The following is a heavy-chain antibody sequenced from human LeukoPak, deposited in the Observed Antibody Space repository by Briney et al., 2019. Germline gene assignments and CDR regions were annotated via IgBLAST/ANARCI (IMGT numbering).Heavy chain of an antibody. CDR2: IYYSGST. CDR3: ARVKGAVVAPAAIYYYYGMDV. D-gene: IGHD2-2*01. CDR1: GGSISSYY. Sequence: SETLSLTCTVSGGSISSYYWSWIRQPPGKGLEWIGYIYYSGSTNYNPSLKSRVTISVDTSKNQFSLKLSSVTAADTAVYYCARVKGAVVAPAAIYYYYGMDVWGQGTTVTVSS. V-gene: IGHV4-59*01. J-gene: IGHJ6*02.